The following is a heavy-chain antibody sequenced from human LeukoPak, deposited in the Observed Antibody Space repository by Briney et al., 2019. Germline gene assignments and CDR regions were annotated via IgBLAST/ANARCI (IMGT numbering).Heavy chain of an antibody. Sequence: ASVKVSCXASGYTFTGYYMHWVRQAPGQGLEWMGWINPNSGGTNYAQKFQGRVTMTRDTSISTAYMELSRLRSDDTAVYYCARALPPNIVVVPAATDYWGQGTLVTVSS. CDR1: GYTFTGYY. CDR3: ARALPPNIVVVPAATDY. D-gene: IGHD2-2*01. V-gene: IGHV1-2*02. CDR2: INPNSGGT. J-gene: IGHJ4*02.